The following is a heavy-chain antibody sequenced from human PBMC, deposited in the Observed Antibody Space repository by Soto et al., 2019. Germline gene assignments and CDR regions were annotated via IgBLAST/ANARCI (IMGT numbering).Heavy chain of an antibody. Sequence: AGWSLRLSCAASRFTFSSDWMNWVRQSPGKGLEWVSRIISGGTRATYADFVKGRSTITRDNAKNTLYLQMHSLTADDTAVYYCARERTSKGGMDIWGQGTTVTVSS. J-gene: IGHJ6*02. CDR2: IISGGTRA. CDR3: ARERTSKGGMDI. CDR1: RFTFSSDW. V-gene: IGHV3-74*01.